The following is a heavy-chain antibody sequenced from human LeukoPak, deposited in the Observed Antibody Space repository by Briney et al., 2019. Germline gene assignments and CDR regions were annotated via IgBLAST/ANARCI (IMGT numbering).Heavy chain of an antibody. V-gene: IGHV1-8*01. D-gene: IGHD5-12*01. CDR2: MNPNSGNT. CDR1: GYTFTSYD. Sequence: WASVKVSCKASGYTFTSYDINWVRQATGQGLEWMGWMNPNSGNTGYAQKFQGRVTMTRDTSISTAYMELSRLRSDDTAVYYCARGVALRTTFRDSGYVIFDYWGQGTLVTVSS. CDR3: ARGVALRTTFRDSGYVIFDY. J-gene: IGHJ4*02.